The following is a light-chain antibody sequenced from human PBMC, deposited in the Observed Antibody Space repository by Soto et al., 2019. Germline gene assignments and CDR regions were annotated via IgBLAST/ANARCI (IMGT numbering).Light chain of an antibody. J-gene: IGKJ3*01. CDR3: QHYVGSPQFA. CDR1: QSISNNY. CDR2: GAS. Sequence: EIVLTQSPGTLSLSPGERATLSCRASQSISNNYLAWYQQKPGQAPRLLIYGASARATGIPDRFSGGGSGTDFTLTISRLEPEDLSMYYCQHYVGSPQFASGPGTKVDIK. V-gene: IGKV3-20*01.